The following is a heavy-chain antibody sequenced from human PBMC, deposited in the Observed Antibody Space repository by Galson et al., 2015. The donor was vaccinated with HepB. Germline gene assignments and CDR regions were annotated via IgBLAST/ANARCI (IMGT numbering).Heavy chain of an antibody. J-gene: IGHJ6*02. Sequence: SVKVSCKASGGTFSSYAISWVRQAPGQGLEWMGGIIPIFGTANYAQKFQGRVTITADKSTSTAYMELSSLRSEDTAVYYCARDSPDCSGGSCYSYYYYGMDVWGQGTTVTVSS. D-gene: IGHD2-15*01. V-gene: IGHV1-69*06. CDR3: ARDSPDCSGGSCYSYYYYGMDV. CDR2: IIPIFGTA. CDR1: GGTFSSYA.